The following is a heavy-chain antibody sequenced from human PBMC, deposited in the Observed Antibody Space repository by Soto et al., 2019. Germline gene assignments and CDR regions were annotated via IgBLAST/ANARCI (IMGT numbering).Heavy chain of an antibody. CDR1: GYIFTTYG. CDR2: ISADSGYT. V-gene: IGHV1-18*01. CDR3: ARDRPPGSLYGMDA. Sequence: QIQLVQFGGEVARPGASVRVSCEASGYIFTTYGLSWVRQTPAHGLEWMGWISADSGYTQYAQFFQGRVTMTRDTSTNTGYMTLRDLTSDDTRIYYCARDRPPGSLYGMDAWGQGTAVTVSS. J-gene: IGHJ6*02.